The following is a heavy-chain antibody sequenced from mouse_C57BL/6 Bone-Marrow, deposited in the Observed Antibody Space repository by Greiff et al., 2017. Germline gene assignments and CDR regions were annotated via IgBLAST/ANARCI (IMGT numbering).Heavy chain of an antibody. D-gene: IGHD2-2*01. Sequence: QVQLQQSGAELMKPGASVKLSCKATGYTFTGYWIEWVKQRPGPGLEWIGEILPGSGSTNYNEKFKGKATFTADTSSNPAYMQLSSLTTEDSAIYYCARFGILWLRPYYFDYWGQGTTLTVSS. CDR1: GYTFTGYW. J-gene: IGHJ2*01. CDR3: ARFGILWLRPYYFDY. V-gene: IGHV1-9*01. CDR2: ILPGSGST.